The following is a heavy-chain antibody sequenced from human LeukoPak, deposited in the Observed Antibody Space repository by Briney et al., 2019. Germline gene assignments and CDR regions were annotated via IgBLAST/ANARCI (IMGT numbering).Heavy chain of an antibody. J-gene: IGHJ4*02. D-gene: IGHD2-2*01. CDR1: GFTFNSFG. CDR3: VKDRCSSTTCYGDF. Sequence: GGSLRHSCAASGFTFNSFGMHWVRQPPGKGLEWVAFIRYDGGNNYYADSVKGRFTISRDSSKNTVYLQMNSLRDEDTAVYYCVKDRCSSTTCYGDFWGQGTLVTVSS. CDR2: IRYDGGNN. V-gene: IGHV3-30*02.